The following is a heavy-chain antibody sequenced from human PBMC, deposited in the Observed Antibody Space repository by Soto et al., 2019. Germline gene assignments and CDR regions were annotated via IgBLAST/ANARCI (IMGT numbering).Heavy chain of an antibody. CDR2: FIPFFGTS. CDR1: GLTFTNYA. Sequence: ASVKVSCKASGLTFTNYAISWVRQAPGQGLEWMGVFIPFFGTSNYAQRFQGRVTITADESTSTAYMELGSLRSEDTAVYYCARGRAAAGSNYYFDYWGQGTLVTVSS. CDR3: ARGRAAAGSNYYFDY. D-gene: IGHD6-13*01. V-gene: IGHV1-69*13. J-gene: IGHJ4*02.